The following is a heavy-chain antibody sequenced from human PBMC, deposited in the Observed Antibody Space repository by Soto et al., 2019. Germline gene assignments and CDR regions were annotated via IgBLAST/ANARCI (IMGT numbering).Heavy chain of an antibody. CDR1: GFTFSSYA. CDR2: INSNGGST. J-gene: IGHJ4*02. V-gene: IGHV3-64*01. D-gene: IGHD5-12*01. CDR3: ARTSGYAFDY. Sequence: EVQLVESGGGLVQPGGSLRLSCAASGFTFSSYAMHWARQAPGKGLEYVSVINSNGGSTYYANSVKGRFTISRDNSKNTLYLQMGSLRAEDMAVYYCARTSGYAFDYWGQGTLVTVSS.